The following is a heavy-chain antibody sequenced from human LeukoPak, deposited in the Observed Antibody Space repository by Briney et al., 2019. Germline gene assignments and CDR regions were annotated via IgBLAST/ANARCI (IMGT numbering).Heavy chain of an antibody. V-gene: IGHV3-48*02. CDR1: GFRFSVYS. Sequence: GGSLRLSCAASGFRFSVYSMNWVRQAPGKGLEWVSYINSFSSVMYYADFVRGRFTISRDDAKNSLYLQMNSLRDEDAAIYYCARDTTTVAAVRTFDYWGQGTLVAVSS. CDR2: INSFSSVM. J-gene: IGHJ4*02. D-gene: IGHD6-19*01. CDR3: ARDTTTVAAVRTFDY.